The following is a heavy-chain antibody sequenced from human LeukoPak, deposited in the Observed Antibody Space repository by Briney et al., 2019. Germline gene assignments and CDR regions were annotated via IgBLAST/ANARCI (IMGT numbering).Heavy chain of an antibody. J-gene: IGHJ4*02. Sequence: SETLSLTCTVSGGSISNSNSFWAWLRQPPGKGLEWIGTIYYSGITHYSPSLKSRVTISVDTSKDQFSLKLSSVTATDTALYYCARRVHGTSQYYRGQGTLVTVSS. CDR3: ARRVHGTSQYY. CDR2: IYYSGIT. V-gene: IGHV4-39*01. CDR1: GGSISNSNSF.